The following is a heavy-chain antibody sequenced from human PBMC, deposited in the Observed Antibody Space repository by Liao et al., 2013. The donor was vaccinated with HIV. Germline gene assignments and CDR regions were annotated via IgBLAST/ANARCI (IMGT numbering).Heavy chain of an antibody. CDR3: ASGFGVFDI. Sequence: QVQLQESGPGLVKPSETLSLTCTVYGGSFSGYYWSWIRQPPGKGLEWIGKINHSGSTNYNPSLKSRVTISVDTSKNQFSLKLRSVTAADTAVYYCASGFGVFDIWGQGDNGHRLF. CDR2: INHSGST. J-gene: IGHJ3*02. V-gene: IGHV4-34*01. D-gene: IGHD3-16*01. CDR1: GGSFSGYY.